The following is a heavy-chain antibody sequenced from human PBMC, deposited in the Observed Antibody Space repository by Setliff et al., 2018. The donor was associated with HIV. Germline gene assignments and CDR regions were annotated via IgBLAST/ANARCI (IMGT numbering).Heavy chain of an antibody. Sequence: ETLSLTCAVYGGSFSGYYWSWIRQPPGKGLEWIGEINHSGSTNYNPSLKSRVTISVDTSKNQFSLKLSSVTAADTVVYYCARGKGSGWYLRFDYWGQGTLVTVSS. J-gene: IGHJ4*02. CDR1: GGSFSGYY. D-gene: IGHD6-19*01. V-gene: IGHV4-34*01. CDR2: INHSGST. CDR3: ARGKGSGWYLRFDY.